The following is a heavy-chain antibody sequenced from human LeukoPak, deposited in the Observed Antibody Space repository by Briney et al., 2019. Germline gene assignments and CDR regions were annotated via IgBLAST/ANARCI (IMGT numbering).Heavy chain of an antibody. CDR3: AKIEVYSGTYRGFFES. CDR1: GSTFSSYA. Sequence: PGGSLRPSCAASGSTFSSYAMSWVRQAPGRGLEWVSAISGRGASTYYADSVRGRFTISRDNSKDTLYLQMNSLRAEDTAVYYCAKIEVYSGTYRGFFESWGQGTLVTVSS. D-gene: IGHD1-26*01. V-gene: IGHV3-23*01. CDR2: ISGRGAST. J-gene: IGHJ4*02.